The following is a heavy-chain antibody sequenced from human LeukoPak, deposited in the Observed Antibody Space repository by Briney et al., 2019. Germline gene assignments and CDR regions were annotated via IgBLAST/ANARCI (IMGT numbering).Heavy chain of an antibody. CDR2: IYSGGST. Sequence: PGGSLRLSCAASGFTLSSNYMSWVRQAPGQGLDWVSVIYSGGSTYYADSVKGRFTISRDNSKNTLYLQMNSLRAEDTAVYYCAGGSGWFAPDFDYWGQGTLVTVSS. CDR3: AGGSGWFAPDFDY. J-gene: IGHJ4*02. D-gene: IGHD6-19*01. V-gene: IGHV3-53*01. CDR1: GFTLSSNY.